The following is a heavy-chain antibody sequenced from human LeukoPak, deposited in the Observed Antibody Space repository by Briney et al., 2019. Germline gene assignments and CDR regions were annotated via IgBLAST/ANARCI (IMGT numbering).Heavy chain of an antibody. V-gene: IGHV4-59*08. J-gene: IGHJ5*02. CDR3: AVKTTVGVPFDP. Sequence: SETLSLTCTVSGGSISSYYWSWIRQPPGKGLEWIGYIYYSGSTNHNPSLKSRVTISVDTSKNQFSLKLSSVTAADTAVYYCAVKTTVGVPFDPWGQGTLVTVSS. D-gene: IGHD4-11*01. CDR1: GGSISSYY. CDR2: IYYSGST.